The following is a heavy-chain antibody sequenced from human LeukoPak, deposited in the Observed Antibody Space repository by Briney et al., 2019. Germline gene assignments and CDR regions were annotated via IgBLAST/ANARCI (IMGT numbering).Heavy chain of an antibody. CDR2: IKQDGSEK. Sequence: QTGGSLRLSCAASGFTFSSHWMSWVRQAPGKGLEWVANIKQDGSEKYYVDSVKGRFTISRDNAKNSLYLQMNGLRDEDMAVYYCVREGNYASGFEYWGQGTLVTVSS. V-gene: IGHV3-7*01. CDR1: GFTFSSHW. J-gene: IGHJ4*02. CDR3: VREGNYASGFEY. D-gene: IGHD1-7*01.